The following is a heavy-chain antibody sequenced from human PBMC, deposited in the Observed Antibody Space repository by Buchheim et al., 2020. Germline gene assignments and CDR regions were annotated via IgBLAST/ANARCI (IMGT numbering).Heavy chain of an antibody. CDR3: ARDCSSTSCYGGEGGFDP. Sequence: QVQLQESGPGLVKPSETLSLTCTVSGGSISSYYWSWIRQPPGKGLEWIGYIYYSGSTNYNPSLKSRVTISVDTSKNQFSLKLSSVTAADTAVYYCARDCSSTSCYGGEGGFDPWGQGTL. V-gene: IGHV4-59*01. CDR2: IYYSGST. D-gene: IGHD2-2*01. CDR1: GGSISSYY. J-gene: IGHJ5*02.